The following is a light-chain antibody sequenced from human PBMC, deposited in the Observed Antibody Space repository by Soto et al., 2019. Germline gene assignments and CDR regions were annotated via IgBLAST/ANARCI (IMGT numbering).Light chain of an antibody. J-gene: IGKJ1*01. CDR1: QSVSSSY. CDR3: QQYGSSVWT. CDR2: GAS. V-gene: IGKV3-20*01. Sequence: ETVLTQSPGTLSLSPGEGATLSCRASQSVSSSYLAWYQQKNGQAPRLLIFGASSRATGIPDRFSGSGSGTDFTLTISRLEPEDFAVYYCQQYGSSVWTFGQGTKVDSK.